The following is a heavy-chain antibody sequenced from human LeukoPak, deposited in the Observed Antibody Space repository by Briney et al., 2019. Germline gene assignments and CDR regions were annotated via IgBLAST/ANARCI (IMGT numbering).Heavy chain of an antibody. V-gene: IGHV1-18*01. D-gene: IGHD7-27*01. CDR3: ARESNWAYYFDY. J-gene: IGHJ4*02. Sequence: ASVKASCKASDYTFASYGINWVRQAPGQGLEWMGWISAYNGDTNYAQKLQGRVTMTTDTSTSTAYMELRSLRSDDTAVYYCARESNWAYYFDYWGQGTLVTVSS. CDR1: DYTFASYG. CDR2: ISAYNGDT.